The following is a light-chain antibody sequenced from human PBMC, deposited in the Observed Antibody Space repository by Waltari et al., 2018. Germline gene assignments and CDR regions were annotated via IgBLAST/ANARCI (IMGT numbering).Light chain of an antibody. Sequence: DIQMIQSPSSLTASVGDRVTITCRASQGITNDLAWYQQKPGETPKLLIHEASSLQSGIPSRFSGSGSGTDFTLTISSLQSEDFATYYCQHYYRSPHNFGQGTKVEV. J-gene: IGKJ2*01. CDR3: QHYYRSPHN. CDR1: QGITND. V-gene: IGKV1-NL1*01. CDR2: EAS.